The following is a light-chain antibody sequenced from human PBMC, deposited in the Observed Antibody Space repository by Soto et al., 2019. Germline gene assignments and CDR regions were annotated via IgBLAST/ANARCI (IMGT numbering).Light chain of an antibody. Sequence: EIVLRQSPGTLSLAPGEGATLSCRASPSVSGSNLAWYQQKPGQAPRLVIYGASSRATGIPDRFSGSGSGTDFTLTISRLEPEDFAVYYCQQYGSSLITFGQGTRLEI. CDR2: GAS. CDR3: QQYGSSLIT. CDR1: PSVSGSN. V-gene: IGKV3-20*01. J-gene: IGKJ5*01.